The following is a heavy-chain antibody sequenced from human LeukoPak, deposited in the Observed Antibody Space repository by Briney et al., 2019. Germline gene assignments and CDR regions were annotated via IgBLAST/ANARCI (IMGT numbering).Heavy chain of an antibody. D-gene: IGHD3-10*01. CDR3: ARAVLLWFGESPYYFDY. V-gene: IGHV4-59*01. Sequence: SETLSLTCTVSGGSISSYYWSWTRQPPGKGLEWIGYIYYSGSTNYNPSLKSRVTISVDTSKNQFSPKLSSVTAADTAVYYCARAVLLWFGESPYYFDYWGQGTLVTVSS. J-gene: IGHJ4*02. CDR1: GGSISSYY. CDR2: IYYSGST.